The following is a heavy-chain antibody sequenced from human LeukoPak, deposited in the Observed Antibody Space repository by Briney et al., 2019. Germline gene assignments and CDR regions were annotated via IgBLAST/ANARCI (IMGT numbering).Heavy chain of an antibody. D-gene: IGHD2-8*02. CDR2: INPSGGGT. CDR3: ARGEYRTARTCPPGLS. J-gene: IGHJ4*02. Sequence: GASVKVSCKASGYSFSSYYMHWVRQAPGQGLEWMGIINPSGGGTSYAEKFQGRVTMTRDTSASTVYMELSSLRSEDTALYYCARGEYRTARTCPPGLSWGQGTLVTVSS. CDR1: GYSFSSYY. V-gene: IGHV1-46*01.